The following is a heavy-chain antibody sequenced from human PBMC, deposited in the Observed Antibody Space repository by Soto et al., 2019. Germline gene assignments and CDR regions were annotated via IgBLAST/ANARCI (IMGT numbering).Heavy chain of an antibody. CDR2: IYYSGST. Sequence: SETLSLTCTVSGGSISSYYWSWIRQPPGKGLEWIGYIYYSGSTNYNPSLKSRVTISVDTSKNQFSLKLSSVTAADTAVYYCARGEDDYVWGSYRPDSYYFDYWGQGTLVTAPQ. J-gene: IGHJ4*02. CDR3: ARGEDDYVWGSYRPDSYYFDY. V-gene: IGHV4-59*01. D-gene: IGHD3-16*02. CDR1: GGSISSYY.